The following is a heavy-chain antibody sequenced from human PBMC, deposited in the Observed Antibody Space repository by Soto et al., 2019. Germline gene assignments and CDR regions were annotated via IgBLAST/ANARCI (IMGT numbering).Heavy chain of an antibody. CDR3: ARGTPITTFGI. J-gene: IGHJ3*02. D-gene: IGHD3-3*01. V-gene: IGHV4-34*01. CDR1: GGSFSGYY. CDR2: INHSGST. Sequence: SETLSLTCAVYGGSFSGYYWSWIRQPPGKGLEWIGEINHSGSTNYNPSLKSRVTISVDTSKNQFSLKLSSVTAADTAVYYCARGTPITTFGIWGQGQWSPSPQ.